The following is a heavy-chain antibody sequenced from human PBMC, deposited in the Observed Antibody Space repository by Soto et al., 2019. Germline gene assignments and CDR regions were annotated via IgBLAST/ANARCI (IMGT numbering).Heavy chain of an antibody. D-gene: IGHD3-10*01. V-gene: IGHV3-30*18. CDR2: ISNDGNNK. J-gene: IGHJ4*02. CDR3: PKDSGRGSADYYFDY. Sequence: PGGSLRLSCAASGFTFSAYGMHRVRQAPGKGLERVAVISNDGNNKYHADSVKGRFTISRDNSKNTLYLQMNSLRAEDTAVYYCPKDSGRGSADYYFDYWGRGTLVTVSS. CDR1: GFTFSAYG.